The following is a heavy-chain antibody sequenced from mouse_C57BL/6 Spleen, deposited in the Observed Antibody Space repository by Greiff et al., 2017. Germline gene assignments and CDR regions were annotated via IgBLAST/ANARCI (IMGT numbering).Heavy chain of an antibody. V-gene: IGHV1-80*01. Sequence: QVHVKQSGAELVKPGASVKISCKASGYAFSSYWMNWVKQRPGKGLEWIGQIYPGDGDTNYNGKFKGKATLTADKSSSTAYMQLSSLTSEDSAVYFCARGDGNHYYAMDYWGQGTSVTVSS. CDR1: GYAFSSYW. D-gene: IGHD2-1*01. CDR2: IYPGDGDT. J-gene: IGHJ4*01. CDR3: ARGDGNHYYAMDY.